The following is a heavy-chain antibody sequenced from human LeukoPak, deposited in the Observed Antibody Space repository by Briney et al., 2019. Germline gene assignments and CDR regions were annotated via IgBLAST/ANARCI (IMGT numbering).Heavy chain of an antibody. J-gene: IGHJ4*02. CDR2: ISSSSSYI. V-gene: IGHV3-21*01. CDR3: ARAAGSYPYFDY. Sequence: GGSLRLSCAASGFTFSSYSMNWVRQAPGKGLEWVSSISSSSSYIYYADSVKGRFTISRDNAKNSLYLQMNSLRAEDTAVYYCARAAGSYPYFDYWGQGTLVTVPS. D-gene: IGHD1-26*01. CDR1: GFTFSSYS.